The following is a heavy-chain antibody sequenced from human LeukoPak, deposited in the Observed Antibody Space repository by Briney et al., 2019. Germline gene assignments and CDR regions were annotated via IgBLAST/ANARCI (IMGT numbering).Heavy chain of an antibody. CDR3: TREPGGAEYSGYDPFDY. V-gene: IGHV3-30*02. J-gene: IGHJ4*02. Sequence: GGSLRLSCAASGFTFSSYGMHWVRQAPGKGLEWVAFIRYDGSNKYYADSVKGRFTISRDNAKNSLYLQMNSLRAEDTAVYYCTREPGGAEYSGYDPFDYWGQGTLVTVSS. CDR1: GFTFSSYG. CDR2: IRYDGSNK. D-gene: IGHD5-12*01.